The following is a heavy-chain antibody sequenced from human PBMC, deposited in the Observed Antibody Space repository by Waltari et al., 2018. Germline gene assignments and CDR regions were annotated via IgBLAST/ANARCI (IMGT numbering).Heavy chain of an antibody. CDR3: ARFPSGYYPYYFDY. Sequence: EVQLVESGGGLVKPGGSLRLSCAASGFTFSSYSMNWVRQAPGKGLEWVSSISSSSSYIYYADSVKGRFTISRDNAKNSLYLQMNSLRAEDTAVYYCARFPSGYYPYYFDYWGQGTLVTVSS. CDR1: GFTFSSYS. V-gene: IGHV3-21*01. D-gene: IGHD3-22*01. CDR2: ISSSSSYI. J-gene: IGHJ4*02.